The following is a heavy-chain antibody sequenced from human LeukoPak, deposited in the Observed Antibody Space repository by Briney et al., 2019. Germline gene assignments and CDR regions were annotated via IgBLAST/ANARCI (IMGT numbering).Heavy chain of an antibody. CDR1: GGSISSYY. D-gene: IGHD2-2*02. CDR2: IYTSGST. V-gene: IGHV4-4*07. CDR3: AREIYCSSTSCYSENWFDP. J-gene: IGHJ5*02. Sequence: SKTLSLTCTVSGGSISSYYWSWIRQPAGKGLEWIGRIYTSGSTNYNPSLKSRVTMSVDTSKNQFSLKLSSVTAADTAVYYCAREIYCSSTSCYSENWFDPWGRGTLVTVSS.